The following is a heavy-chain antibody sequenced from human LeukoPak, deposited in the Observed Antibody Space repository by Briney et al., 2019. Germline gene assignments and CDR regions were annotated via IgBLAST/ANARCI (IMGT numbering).Heavy chain of an antibody. CDR2: INPNSGGT. CDR1: GYTFTDYY. Sequence: GASVKVSCKASGYTFTDYYMHWVRQAPGQGLEWMGWINPNSGGTNYAQKFQGRVTMTRDTSTSTVYMELSSLRFEDTAVYYCARGWLEFDYWGQGALVTVSS. J-gene: IGHJ4*02. D-gene: IGHD6-19*01. V-gene: IGHV1-2*02. CDR3: ARGWLEFDY.